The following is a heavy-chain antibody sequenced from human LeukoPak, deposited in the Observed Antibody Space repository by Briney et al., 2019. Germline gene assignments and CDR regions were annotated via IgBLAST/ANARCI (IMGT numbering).Heavy chain of an antibody. Sequence: SETLSLTCTVSGASISSYYWSWIRQPPGKGLEWIGDIYYSGSIKYNPSLKSRVTMSVDTSKNQFSLKLSSVTAADTAIYYCARENPSGYYNRPIDYWGQGTLVAVSS. CDR3: ARENPSGYYNRPIDY. J-gene: IGHJ4*02. D-gene: IGHD3-22*01. CDR1: GASISSYY. V-gene: IGHV4-59*01. CDR2: IYYSGSI.